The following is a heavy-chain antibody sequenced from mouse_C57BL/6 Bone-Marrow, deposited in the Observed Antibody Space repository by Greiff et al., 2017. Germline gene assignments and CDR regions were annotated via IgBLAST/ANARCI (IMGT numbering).Heavy chain of an antibody. CDR3: TNINWDGY. D-gene: IGHD4-1*01. Sequence: VQLKQSGAELVRPGASVTLSCTASGFNIKDDYMHWVKQRPEQGLEWIGWIDPENGDTEYASKFQGKATITADTSSNTAYLQLSSLTSEDTAVYYCTNINWDGYWGQGTTLTVSS. CDR2: IDPENGDT. CDR1: GFNIKDDY. J-gene: IGHJ2*01. V-gene: IGHV14-4*01.